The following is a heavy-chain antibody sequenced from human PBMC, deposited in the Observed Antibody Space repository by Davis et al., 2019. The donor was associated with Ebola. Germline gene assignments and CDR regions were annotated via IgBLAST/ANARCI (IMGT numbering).Heavy chain of an antibody. CDR1: GFTFSSYW. J-gene: IGHJ4*02. CDR3: AKSGDIVVVVAAPIDY. CDR2: IKQDGSEK. V-gene: IGHV3-7*01. D-gene: IGHD2-15*01. Sequence: GESLKISCAASGFTFSSYWMSWVRQAPGKGLEWVANIKQDGSEKYYVDSVKGRFTISRDNSKNTLYLQMNSLRAEDTAVYYCAKSGDIVVVVAAPIDYWGQGTLVTVSS.